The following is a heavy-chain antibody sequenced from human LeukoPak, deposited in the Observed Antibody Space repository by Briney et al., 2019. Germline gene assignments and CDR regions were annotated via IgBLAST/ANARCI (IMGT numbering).Heavy chain of an antibody. D-gene: IGHD3-22*01. CDR1: SGSINSYY. J-gene: IGHJ4*02. CDR3: ARDDSSRDDSGAYHY. CDR2: VHVGGST. Sequence: SETLSLTCTVSSGSINSYYWAWIRQAAGRRLEWVGRVHVGGSTNYNPSLRSRVAISLDRSKNQFSLTVRSLTAADTAVYYCARDDSSRDDSGAYHYWGQGILVTVSS. V-gene: IGHV4-4*07.